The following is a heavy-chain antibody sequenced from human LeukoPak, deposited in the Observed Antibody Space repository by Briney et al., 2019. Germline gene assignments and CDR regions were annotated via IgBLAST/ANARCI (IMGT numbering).Heavy chain of an antibody. J-gene: IGHJ4*02. V-gene: IGHV1-8*03. CDR1: GYTFTIYD. CDR2: MNPNSGNT. CDR3: ARRDCSGGTCRTRIFDY. D-gene: IGHD2-15*01. Sequence: GASVKVCFTASGYTFTIYDINWVRQAPGQGLEWMGWMNPNSGNTGYAQKFQGRVTLTRNTSISTAYMEVSSLISEDTAVYYCARRDCSGGTCRTRIFDYWGQGTLVTVSS.